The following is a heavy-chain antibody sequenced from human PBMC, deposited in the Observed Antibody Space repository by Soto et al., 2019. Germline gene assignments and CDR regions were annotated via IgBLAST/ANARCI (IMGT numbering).Heavy chain of an antibody. Sequence: EVQLLESGGGLVQPGGSLRLSCAASGFTFSSYAMSWVRQAPGKGLEWVSAISGSGGSTYYADSVKGRFTISRDNCKNTLYLQMNSLRAEDTAVYYCAKIANYDFWSGYSRNYGMDVWGQGTTVTVSS. D-gene: IGHD3-3*01. CDR2: ISGSGGST. CDR1: GFTFSSYA. J-gene: IGHJ6*02. V-gene: IGHV3-23*01. CDR3: AKIANYDFWSGYSRNYGMDV.